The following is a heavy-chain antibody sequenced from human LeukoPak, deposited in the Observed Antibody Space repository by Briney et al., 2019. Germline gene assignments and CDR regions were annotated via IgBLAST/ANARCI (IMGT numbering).Heavy chain of an antibody. CDR3: ARDQSSSPYYYYYYMDV. D-gene: IGHD6-6*01. CDR2: IKQDGSEK. V-gene: IGHV3-7*01. CDR1: GFIFSNNW. Sequence: AGSLRLSCAASGFIFSNNWMHWVRQAPGKGLKWVANIKQDGSEKYYVDSVKGRFTISRDNAKNSLYLQMNSLRAEDTAVYYCARDQSSSPYYYYYYMDVWGKGTTVTVSS. J-gene: IGHJ6*03.